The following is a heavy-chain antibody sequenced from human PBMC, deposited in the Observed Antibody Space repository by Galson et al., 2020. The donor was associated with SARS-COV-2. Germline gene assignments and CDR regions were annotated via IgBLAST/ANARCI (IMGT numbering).Heavy chain of an antibody. D-gene: IGHD5-12*01. CDR3: ARKFRRTNKPNTVAKTDYYYGMDV. J-gene: IGHJ6*02. CDR1: GGSVSSGSYY. V-gene: IGHV4-61*01. Sequence: SETLSLTCTVSGGSVSSGSYYWSWIRQPPGKGLEWIGYIYYSGSTNYNPSLKSRVTISVDTSKNQFSLKLSSVTAADTAVYYCARKFRRTNKPNTVAKTDYYYGMDVWGQGTTVTVSS. CDR2: IYYSGST.